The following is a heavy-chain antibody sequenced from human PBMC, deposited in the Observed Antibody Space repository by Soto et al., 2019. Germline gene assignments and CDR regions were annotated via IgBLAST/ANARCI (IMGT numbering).Heavy chain of an antibody. D-gene: IGHD4-17*01. CDR1: GFTFSSYS. CDR3: ARDPTGENWFDP. CDR2: ISSSSSYI. V-gene: IGHV3-21*01. Sequence: PAGSLRLSCAASGFTFSSYSMNWVRQAPGKGLEWVSSISSSSSYIYYADSVKGRFTISRDNAKNSLYLQMNSLRAEDTAVYYCARDPTGENWFDPWGQGTLVTVSS. J-gene: IGHJ5*02.